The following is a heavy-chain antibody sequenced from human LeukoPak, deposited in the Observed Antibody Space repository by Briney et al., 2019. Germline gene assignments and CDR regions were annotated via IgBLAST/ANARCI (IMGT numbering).Heavy chain of an antibody. V-gene: IGHV4-59*01. CDR2: IYNSGST. CDR1: GGSISSYY. J-gene: IGHJ2*01. CDR3: ARDKGPYWYFDL. Sequence: SETLSLTCTVSGGSISSYYWNWIRQPPGKGVGWIGNIYNSGSTDYTPSLKSRVTDSNPSLKSRVTISVDTSKNQISLKLSSVTAADTAVYYCARDKGPYWYFDLWGRGTLVTVSS.